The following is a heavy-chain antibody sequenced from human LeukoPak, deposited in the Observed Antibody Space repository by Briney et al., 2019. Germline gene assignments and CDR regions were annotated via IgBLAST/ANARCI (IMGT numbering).Heavy chain of an antibody. V-gene: IGHV4-59*01. Sequence: SETLSLTCTVSGGSISSYYWSWIRQPPGKGLEWIGYIYYSGTTNYNPSLKSRVTISVDTSKNQFSLKLSSVTAADTAVYYCARVGGMTTVNNAAFDIWGQGTMVTVSS. J-gene: IGHJ3*02. CDR1: GGSISSYY. D-gene: IGHD4-11*01. CDR3: ARVGGMTTVNNAAFDI. CDR2: IYYSGTT.